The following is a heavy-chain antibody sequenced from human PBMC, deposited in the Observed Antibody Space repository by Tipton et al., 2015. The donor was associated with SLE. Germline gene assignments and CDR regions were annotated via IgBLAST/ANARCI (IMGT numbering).Heavy chain of an antibody. V-gene: IGHV4-61*05. CDR1: GDSIDSSTYY. CDR2: IYDSGST. J-gene: IGHJ4*02. D-gene: IGHD4-17*01. CDR3: ARHAGDYAYFDS. Sequence: TLSLTCTVSGDSIDSSTYYWGWIRQPPGKGLEWIGYIYDSGSTSYNPSLKSRVTISEDTSKQQFSLKLSSLTAADTAMYYCARHAGDYAYFDSWGQGTLVTVSS.